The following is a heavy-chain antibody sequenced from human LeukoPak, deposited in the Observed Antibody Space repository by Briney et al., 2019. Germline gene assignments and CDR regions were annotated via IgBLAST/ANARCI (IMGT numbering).Heavy chain of an antibody. Sequence: ASVKVSCKASGYTFTGYYLHWVRQAPGQGLEWMGWINPNSGGTNYAQKFQDRVTMTRDTSTSTAYMELSRLRSDDTAVYYCARDPYSSSFYHWFDPWGQGTLVTVSS. D-gene: IGHD6-13*01. V-gene: IGHV1-2*02. J-gene: IGHJ5*02. CDR3: ARDPYSSSFYHWFDP. CDR1: GYTFTGYY. CDR2: INPNSGGT.